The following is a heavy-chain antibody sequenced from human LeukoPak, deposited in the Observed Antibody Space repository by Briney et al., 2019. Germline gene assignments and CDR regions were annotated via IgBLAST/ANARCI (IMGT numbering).Heavy chain of an antibody. CDR1: GFIFSNYW. CDR3: ARVGQGEWFFDL. V-gene: IGHV3-74*01. Sequence: GSLRLSCAASGFIFSNYWMHWVRQAPGKGLVWVSRIKTDGSTITHADSVKGRFTVSRDNAMNTLYLQMDSLGAEDTAVYYCARVGQGEWFFDLWGRGTLVTVSS. CDR2: IKTDGSTI. D-gene: IGHD1-26*01. J-gene: IGHJ2*01.